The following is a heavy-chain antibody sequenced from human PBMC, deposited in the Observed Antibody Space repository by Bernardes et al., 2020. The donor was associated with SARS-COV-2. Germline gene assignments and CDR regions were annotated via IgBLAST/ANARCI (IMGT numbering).Heavy chain of an antibody. CDR1: GYSLTLLP. J-gene: IGHJ3*02. V-gene: IGHV1-24*01. CDR3: ALEGGSSGPTDVRAFEI. D-gene: IGHD2-15*01. Sequence: ASVKVSCKVSGYSLTLLPMFWVRQAPEKGLEWLGTFDPEHGETLYAQSVQGRVTLTEDSSTDTAYMELTSLTTEDTAVYYCALEGGSSGPTDVRAFEIWGRGTLVTVSS. CDR2: FDPEHGET.